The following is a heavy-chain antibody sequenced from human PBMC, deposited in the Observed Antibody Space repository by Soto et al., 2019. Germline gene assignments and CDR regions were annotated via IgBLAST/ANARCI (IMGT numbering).Heavy chain of an antibody. CDR2: IYYSGST. CDR3: ARDRDYYDSSGYLDAFDI. CDR1: GGSISSGDYY. V-gene: IGHV4-30-4*01. J-gene: IGHJ3*02. D-gene: IGHD3-22*01. Sequence: PSETLSLTCTVSGGSISSGDYYWSWIRQPPGKGLEWIGYIYYSGSTYYNPSLKSRVTISVDTSKNQFSLKLSSVTAADTAVYYCARDRDYYDSSGYLDAFDIWGQGTMVTVS.